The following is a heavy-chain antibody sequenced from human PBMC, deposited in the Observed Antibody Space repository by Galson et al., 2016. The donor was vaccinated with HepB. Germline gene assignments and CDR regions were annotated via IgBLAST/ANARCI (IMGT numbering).Heavy chain of an antibody. CDR2: IYHSGGT. D-gene: IGHD4-23*01. J-gene: IGHJ4*02. V-gene: IGHV4-4*02. CDR3: ARSPRTVVIPRFDY. CDR1: DGSISSSNW. Sequence: ETLSLTCAVSDGSISSSNWWSWVRQPPGKGLEWIGQIYHSGGTNYNPSLKSRVTISVDKSTNHFSLKLSSVTAADTAVYYCARSPRTVVIPRFDYWGQGTLVTVSS.